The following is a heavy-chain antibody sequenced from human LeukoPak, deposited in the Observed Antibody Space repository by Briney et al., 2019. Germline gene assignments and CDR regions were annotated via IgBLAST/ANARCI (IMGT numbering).Heavy chain of an antibody. CDR1: GFTFSDYG. J-gene: IGHJ4*02. D-gene: IGHD6-13*01. CDR2: IWYDGSNK. V-gene: IGHV3-33*01. Sequence: GGSLRLSCAASGFTFSDYGMHWVRQAPGKGLEWVALIWYDGSNKYYADSVKGRFTISRDNSKNTLYLQMDSLRAEDTAVYYCARASRYSSSWPFDYWGQGTLVTVSS. CDR3: ARASRYSSSWPFDY.